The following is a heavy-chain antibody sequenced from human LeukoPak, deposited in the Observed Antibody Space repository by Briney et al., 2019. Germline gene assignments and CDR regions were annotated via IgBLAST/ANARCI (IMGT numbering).Heavy chain of an antibody. Sequence: ASVKASCKASGSTFTSYYMHWVRQAPGQGLEWMGLFNPSGSSTSYAQKFQGRLSLTRDMSTSTDYMELSSLRSEDTAVYYCARDNSVGDTAWWSDPWGQGTLVTVSS. CDR1: GSTFTSYY. CDR3: ARDNSVGDTAWWSDP. V-gene: IGHV1-46*01. D-gene: IGHD1-26*01. J-gene: IGHJ5*02. CDR2: FNPSGSST.